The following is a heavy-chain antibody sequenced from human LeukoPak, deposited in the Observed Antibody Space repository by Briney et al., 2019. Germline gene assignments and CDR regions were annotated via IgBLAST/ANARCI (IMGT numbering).Heavy chain of an antibody. CDR3: ARGDWRWYYDL. CDR2: IYGSNAAT. J-gene: IGHJ2*01. Sequence: ASVKVSCKASGYTFTSYAMHWVRQAPGQGLEWMGCIYGSNAATRQSQKFQGRLTISRDTSAATGYMELNSLRSEDTAVYFCARGDWRWYYDLWGRGTLVTVSS. CDR1: GYTFTSYA. V-gene: IGHV1-3*01. D-gene: IGHD2-21*01.